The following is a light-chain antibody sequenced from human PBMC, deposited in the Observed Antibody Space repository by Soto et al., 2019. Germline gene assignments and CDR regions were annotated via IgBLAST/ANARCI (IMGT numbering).Light chain of an antibody. CDR1: IDDVGGYNL. Sequence: QSALTQPASVSGSPGQSITISCTGTIDDVGGYNLVSWYQQHPGRAPKLMIYEGSQRPSGVSDRFAGSKSGNTASLTISGVQAEDGADYHCCSYAGDRGVLFGGGTKLTVL. J-gene: IGLJ2*01. V-gene: IGLV2-23*01. CDR2: EGS. CDR3: CSYAGDRGVL.